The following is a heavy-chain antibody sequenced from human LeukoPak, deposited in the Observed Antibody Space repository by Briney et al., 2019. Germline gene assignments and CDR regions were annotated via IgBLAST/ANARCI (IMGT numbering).Heavy chain of an antibody. J-gene: IGHJ3*02. Sequence: GGSLRLSCAASGFTFSLYWMHWVRQAPGKGLVWVSRIEGGETSTNYADFVKGRFTISRDNSKNTLYLQMNSLRAEDTAVYYCATGIAVAGLPAFDIWGQGTMVTVSS. V-gene: IGHV3-74*01. CDR3: ATGIAVAGLPAFDI. CDR1: GFTFSLYW. D-gene: IGHD6-19*01. CDR2: IEGGETST.